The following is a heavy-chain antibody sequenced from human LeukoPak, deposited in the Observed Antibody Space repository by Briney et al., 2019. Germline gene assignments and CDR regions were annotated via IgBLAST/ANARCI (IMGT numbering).Heavy chain of an antibody. J-gene: IGHJ4*02. D-gene: IGHD3-22*01. CDR1: GFTFSNYW. CDR2: ISGSGGST. CDR3: AKLITMIVVVIPTFDY. Sequence: PGGSLRLSCAASGFTFSNYWMHWVRQAPGKGLEWVSAISGSGGSTYYADSVKGRFTISRDNSKNTLYLQMNSLRAEDTAVYYCAKLITMIVVVIPTFDYWGQGTLVTVSS. V-gene: IGHV3-23*01.